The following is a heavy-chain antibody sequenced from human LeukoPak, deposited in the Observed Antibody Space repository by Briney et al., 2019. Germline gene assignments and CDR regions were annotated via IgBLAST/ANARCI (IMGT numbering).Heavy chain of an antibody. CDR1: GYTFTSYG. D-gene: IGHD1-26*01. CDR3: ARGYEDDFSGSYYWFDP. CDR2: ISAYNGNT. V-gene: IGHV1-18*01. Sequence: ASVKVSCKASGYTFTSYGISWVRQAPGQGLEWIGWISAYNGNTNYAQKLQGRVTMTTDTSTSTAYMELRSLRSDDTAVYYCARGYEDDFSGSYYWFDPWGQGTLVTVSS. J-gene: IGHJ5*02.